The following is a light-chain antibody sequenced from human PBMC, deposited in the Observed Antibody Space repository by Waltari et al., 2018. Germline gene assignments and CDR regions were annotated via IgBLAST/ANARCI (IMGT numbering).Light chain of an antibody. J-gene: IGKJ5*01. Sequence: IVLTQSPATLSLSPGERATLSCRASQSVSRYLACYQQKPGQAPRLLINDASNRATGIPDRFSGSGSGTDFTLTISSLEPEDFAVYYCQQRTNLITFGQGTRLEIK. CDR1: QSVSRY. CDR3: QQRTNLIT. V-gene: IGKV3-11*01. CDR2: DAS.